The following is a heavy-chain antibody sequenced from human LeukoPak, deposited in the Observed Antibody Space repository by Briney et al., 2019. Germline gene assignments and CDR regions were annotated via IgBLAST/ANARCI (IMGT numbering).Heavy chain of an antibody. Sequence: GASVKVSCKASGYIFTNYYMHWVRQAPGQGLEWMGTINPSGGSTTCAQKFQGRVTMTRDTSTSTVYMELSSLRSEDTAVYYCARDHGSAYYRAPRHWGQGTLVTVSS. J-gene: IGHJ4*02. CDR3: ARDHGSAYYRAPRH. CDR2: INPSGGST. CDR1: GYIFTNYY. D-gene: IGHD3-10*01. V-gene: IGHV1-46*01.